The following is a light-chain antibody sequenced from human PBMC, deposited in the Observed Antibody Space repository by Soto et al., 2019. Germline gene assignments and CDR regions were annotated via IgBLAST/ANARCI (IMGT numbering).Light chain of an antibody. CDR2: EVR. CDR1: MRDVGAYNL. CDR3: SSYTSKSSLL. Sequence: QSALTQPASVSGSPGQSITISCAGTMRDVGAYNLVSWYQQHPGRAPQLMNYEVRNRPSGISFRFSGSKSGNTASLTISGLQAEDEADYYCSSYTSKSSLLFGGGTKLTVL. V-gene: IGLV2-14*01. J-gene: IGLJ2*01.